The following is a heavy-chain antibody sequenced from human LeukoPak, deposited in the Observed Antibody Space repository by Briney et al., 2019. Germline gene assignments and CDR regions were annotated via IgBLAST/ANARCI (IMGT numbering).Heavy chain of an antibody. CDR3: AKIVGAYYFDY. Sequence: KPGGSLRLSCAASGFTFSSYSMSWVRQAPGKGLEWVSSISSSSSYIYYADTVKGRFTISRDNAKNSLYLQMNSLRAEDTAVYYCAKIVGAYYFDYWGQGTLVTVSS. CDR2: ISSSSSYI. D-gene: IGHD1-26*01. CDR1: GFTFSSYS. V-gene: IGHV3-21*01. J-gene: IGHJ4*02.